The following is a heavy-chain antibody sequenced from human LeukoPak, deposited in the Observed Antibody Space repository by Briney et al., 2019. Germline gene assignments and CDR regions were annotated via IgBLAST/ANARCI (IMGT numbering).Heavy chain of an antibody. CDR1: GYTFTSYY. Sequence: ASVKVSCKASGYTFTSYYMHWVRQAPGQGLEWMGIINPSGGSTSYAQKFRGRVTMTRDTSTSTVYMELSSLRSEDTAVYYCARGLDTATGTQSAGPDYWGQGTLVTVSS. CDR2: INPSGGST. J-gene: IGHJ4*02. D-gene: IGHD5-18*01. V-gene: IGHV1-46*01. CDR3: ARGLDTATGTQSAGPDY.